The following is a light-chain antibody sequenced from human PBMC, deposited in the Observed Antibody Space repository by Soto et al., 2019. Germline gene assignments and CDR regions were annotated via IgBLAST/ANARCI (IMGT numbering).Light chain of an antibody. CDR3: QQSSNWPPIT. J-gene: IGKJ5*01. V-gene: IGKV3-11*01. CDR2: DAS. Sequence: EIVLTQSPATLSLSPWERATLSCRASQSVSSYLAWYQQKPGQAPRLLIYDASNRATGIPARFSGSGSGTDFTLTISSLEPEDFAVYYCQQSSNWPPITVGQGKRLEIK. CDR1: QSVSSY.